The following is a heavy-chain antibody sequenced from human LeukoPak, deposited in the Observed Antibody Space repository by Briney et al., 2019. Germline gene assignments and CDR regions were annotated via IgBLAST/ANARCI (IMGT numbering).Heavy chain of an antibody. CDR2: IYYSGST. D-gene: IGHD7-27*01. V-gene: IGHV4-39*01. J-gene: IGHJ4*02. CDR3: ARQETGLGFDY. CDR1: GGSISSSSCY. Sequence: SETLSLTCTVSGGSISSSSCYWDWIRQPPGKGLEWIGSIYYSGSTYYNPSLKSRVTISVDTSKNQFSLKLSSVTAADTAVYYCARQETGLGFDYWGQATLVTVSS.